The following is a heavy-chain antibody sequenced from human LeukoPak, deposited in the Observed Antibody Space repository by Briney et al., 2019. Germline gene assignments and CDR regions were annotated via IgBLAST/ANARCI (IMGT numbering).Heavy chain of an antibody. V-gene: IGHV4-39*07. CDR1: GGSISSTNYY. D-gene: IGHD5-18*01. J-gene: IGHJ4*02. CDR3: ARGRAYNYGYNY. Sequence: SETLSLTCTVSGGSISSTNYYWGWIRQPPGKGLEWIGSIYYSGSTYYNPSLKSRVTISVDTSKNQFSLKLSSVTAADTAVYYFARGRAYNYGYNYWGQGTLVTVSS. CDR2: IYYSGST.